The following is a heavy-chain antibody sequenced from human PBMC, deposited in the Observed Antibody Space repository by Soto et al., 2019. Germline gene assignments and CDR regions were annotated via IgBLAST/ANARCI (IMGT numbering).Heavy chain of an antibody. D-gene: IGHD3-3*01. J-gene: IGHJ6*02. Sequence: SETLSLTCTVSGGSISSGGYYWSWIRQPPGKGLEWLGYIYYSGSTYYNPSLKSRVTISVDTSKNQFSLKLSSVTAADTAVYYCARTLIPYYDFWSGYYTEPRYYYYGMDVWGQGTTVTVSS. CDR1: GGSISSGGYY. CDR2: IYYSGST. CDR3: ARTLIPYYDFWSGYYTEPRYYYYGMDV. V-gene: IGHV4-30-4*01.